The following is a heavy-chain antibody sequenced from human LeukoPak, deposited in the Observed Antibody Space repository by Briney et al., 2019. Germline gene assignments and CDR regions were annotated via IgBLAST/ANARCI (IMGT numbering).Heavy chain of an antibody. Sequence: SETLSLTCTVSGGSISSYYWSWIRQPPGKGLEWIGYIYYSGSTNYNPSLKSRVTISVDTSKNQFSLKLSSVTAADTAVYYCARGRQYQLWWSDPWGQGTLVTVSS. CDR1: GGSISSYY. CDR2: IYYSGST. CDR3: ARGRQYQLWWSDP. V-gene: IGHV4-59*01. J-gene: IGHJ5*02. D-gene: IGHD2-2*01.